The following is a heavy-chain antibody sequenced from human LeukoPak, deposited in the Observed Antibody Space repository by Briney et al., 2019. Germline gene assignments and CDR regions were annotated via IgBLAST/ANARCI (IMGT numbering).Heavy chain of an antibody. Sequence: VASVKVSCKVSGYTLTELSMHWVRQAPGKGLEWMGGFDPEDGETIYAQKSQGRVTMTEDTSTDTAYMELSSLRSEDTAVYYCATAYYYDSSGYYNRLSFDYWGQGTLVTVSS. D-gene: IGHD3-22*01. CDR1: GYTLTELS. V-gene: IGHV1-24*01. J-gene: IGHJ4*02. CDR2: FDPEDGET. CDR3: ATAYYYDSSGYYNRLSFDY.